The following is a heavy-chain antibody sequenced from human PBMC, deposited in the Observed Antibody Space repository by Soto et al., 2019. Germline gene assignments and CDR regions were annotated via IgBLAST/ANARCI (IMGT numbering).Heavy chain of an antibody. D-gene: IGHD3-3*01. V-gene: IGHV3-33*01. CDR3: AREGYYDFWSGSKNSPYYYYYYMDV. CDR2: IWYDGSNK. J-gene: IGHJ6*03. CDR1: GFTFSSYG. Sequence: QVQLVESGGGVVQPGRSLRLSCAASGFTFSSYGMHWVRQAPGKGLEWVAVIWYDGSNKYYADSVKGRFTISRDNSKNTLDLQMNSLRAEDTAVYYCAREGYYDFWSGSKNSPYYYYYYMDVWGKGTTVTVSS.